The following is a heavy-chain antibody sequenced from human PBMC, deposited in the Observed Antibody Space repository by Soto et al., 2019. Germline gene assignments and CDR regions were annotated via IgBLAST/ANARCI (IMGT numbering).Heavy chain of an antibody. Sequence: GGSLRLSCAASGFTFDDYAMHWVRQAPGKGLEWASGISWNSGSIGYADPVKGRFTISSDNAKNSLYLQMNSLSAEDTALYYCAKDLSGRGWPGGAFDIWGQGTMVTVSS. D-gene: IGHD6-19*01. V-gene: IGHV3-9*01. J-gene: IGHJ3*02. CDR2: ISWNSGSI. CDR3: AKDLSGRGWPGGAFDI. CDR1: GFTFDDYA.